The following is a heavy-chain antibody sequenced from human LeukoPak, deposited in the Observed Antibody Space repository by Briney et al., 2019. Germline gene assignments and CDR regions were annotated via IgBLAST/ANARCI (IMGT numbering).Heavy chain of an antibody. J-gene: IGHJ4*02. CDR1: GFTFSSYG. CDR3: ATYSSGGGNFDY. Sequence: PGGSLRLSCAASGFTFSSYGMHWVRQAPGKGLEWVAFIRYDGSNKYYADSVKDRFTISRDNAKNSLYLQMNSLRAEDTAVYYCATYSSGGGNFDYWGQGTLVTVSS. CDR2: IRYDGSNK. D-gene: IGHD6-19*01. V-gene: IGHV3-30*02.